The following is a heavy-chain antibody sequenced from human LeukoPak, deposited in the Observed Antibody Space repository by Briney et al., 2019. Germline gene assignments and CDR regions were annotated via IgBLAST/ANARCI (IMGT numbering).Heavy chain of an antibody. CDR3: ARDPNMYYFDS. CDR2: ISYAGSDT. CDR1: GFSFDSYA. V-gene: IGHV3-30*04. Sequence: GRSLRLSCAASGFSFDSYALHWVRQAPGKGLEWVALISYAGSDTHHADSVKGRFTISRDNSKNTLYLQMNSLRTEDTAVYYCARDPNMYYFDSWGQGTLVTVSS. D-gene: IGHD2/OR15-2a*01. J-gene: IGHJ4*02.